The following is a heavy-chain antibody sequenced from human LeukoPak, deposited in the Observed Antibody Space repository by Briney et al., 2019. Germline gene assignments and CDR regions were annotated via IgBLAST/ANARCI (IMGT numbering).Heavy chain of an antibody. CDR1: GFTFSNYG. CDR3: ARRAGAYSHPYDY. Sequence: GGSLRLSCAASGFTFSNYGMSWVRQAPGKGLEWVSFIYSDNTHYSDSVKGRFTISRDNSKNTLYLQMNSLRAEDTAVYYCARRAGAYSHPYDYWGQGTLVTVPS. CDR2: IYSDNT. D-gene: IGHD4/OR15-4a*01. J-gene: IGHJ4*02. V-gene: IGHV3-53*01.